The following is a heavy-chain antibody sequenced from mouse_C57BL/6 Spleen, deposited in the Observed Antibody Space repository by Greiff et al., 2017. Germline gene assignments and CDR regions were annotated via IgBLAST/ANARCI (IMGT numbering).Heavy chain of an antibody. Sequence: VTLQESGAELVRPGTSVKVSCKASGYAFTNYLIEWVKQRPGQGLEWIGVINPGSGGTNYNEKFKGKATLTADKSSSTAYMQLSSLTSEDSAVYFCARWGFFRDYWGQGTTLTVSS. CDR3: ARWGFFRDY. CDR1: GYAFTNYL. V-gene: IGHV1-54*01. J-gene: IGHJ2*01. CDR2: INPGSGGT.